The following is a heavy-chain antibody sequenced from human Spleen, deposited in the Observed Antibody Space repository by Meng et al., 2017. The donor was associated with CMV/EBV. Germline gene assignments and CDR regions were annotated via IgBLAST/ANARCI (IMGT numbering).Heavy chain of an antibody. CDR1: GYIFSHYG. CDR3: ARARAAGADN. J-gene: IGHJ4*02. D-gene: IGHD6-13*01. V-gene: IGHV1-18*01. Sequence: SCKASGYIFSHYGSSWTRQAPGQGLEWLGWISAYNGNAKYAQKFQGRVTMTTDTSTSTAYLELRSLRNDDTAVYYCARARAAGADNWGQGTLVTVSS. CDR2: ISAYNGNA.